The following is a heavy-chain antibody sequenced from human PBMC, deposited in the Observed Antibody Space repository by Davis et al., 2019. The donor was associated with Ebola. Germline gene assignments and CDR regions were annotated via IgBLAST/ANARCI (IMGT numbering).Heavy chain of an antibody. CDR1: GFTFSSYG. J-gene: IGHJ4*02. CDR3: YSNNGY. Sequence: GESLKISCAASGFTFSSYGMHWVRQASGKGLEWVGRIRSKANSYATAYAASVKGRFTISRDDSKNTAYLQMNSLKTEDTAVYYCYSNNGYWGQGTLVTVSS. CDR2: IRSKANSYAT. V-gene: IGHV3-73*01. D-gene: IGHD4-11*01.